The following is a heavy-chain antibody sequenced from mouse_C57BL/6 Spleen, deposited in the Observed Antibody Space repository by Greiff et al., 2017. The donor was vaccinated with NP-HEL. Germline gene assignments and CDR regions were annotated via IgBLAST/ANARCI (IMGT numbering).Heavy chain of an antibody. CDR2: ISGGGGNT. J-gene: IGHJ3*01. Sequence: EVKLEESGGGLVKPGGSLKLSCAASGFTFSSYTMSWVRQTPEKRLEWVATISGGGGNTYYPDSVKGRFTISRDNAKNTLYLQMSSLRSEDTALYYCARDGGLRQGSWFADWGKGTLVTVSA. CDR3: ARDGGLRQGSWFAD. CDR1: GFTFSSYT. V-gene: IGHV5-9*01. D-gene: IGHD2-4*01.